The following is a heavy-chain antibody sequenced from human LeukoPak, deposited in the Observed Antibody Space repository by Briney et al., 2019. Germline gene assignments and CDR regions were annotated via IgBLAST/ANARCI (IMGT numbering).Heavy chain of an antibody. CDR3: ARGYSDYPYYFDN. D-gene: IGHD5-12*01. CDR2: IFHTGNT. Sequence: SQTLSLTCTVSGGSISSDTSSYNWIRQPPGKGLEWIGYIFHTGNTYYSPSLKSRVTIAIAMSKSQFSLKLSSVTAADTAVYYCARGYSDYPYYFDNRGQGTLVTVSS. CDR1: GGSISSDTSS. V-gene: IGHV4-30-2*01. J-gene: IGHJ4*02.